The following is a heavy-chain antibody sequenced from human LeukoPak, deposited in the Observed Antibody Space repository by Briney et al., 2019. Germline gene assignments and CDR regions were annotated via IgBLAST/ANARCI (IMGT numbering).Heavy chain of an antibody. Sequence: GGSLRLSCAASGFTFSGYSMNWVRQAPGKGLEWVSSISSSSSYIYYADSVKGRFTISRDNAKNSLYLQMNSLRAEDTAVYYCARVDCSSTSCVGVSYYYMDVWGKGTTVTVSS. V-gene: IGHV3-21*01. CDR2: ISSSSSYI. CDR3: ARVDCSSTSCVGVSYYYMDV. D-gene: IGHD2-2*01. J-gene: IGHJ6*03. CDR1: GFTFSGYS.